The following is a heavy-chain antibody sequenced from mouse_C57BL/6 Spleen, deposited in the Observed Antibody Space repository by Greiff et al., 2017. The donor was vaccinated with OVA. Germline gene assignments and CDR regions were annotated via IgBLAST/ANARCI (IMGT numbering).Heavy chain of an antibody. V-gene: IGHV1-26*01. CDR1: GYTFTDYY. CDR2: INPNNGGT. Sequence: VQLQQSGPELVKPGASVKISCKASGYTFTDYYMNWVKQSHGKSLEWIGDINPNNGGTSYNQKFKGKATLTVDKSSSTAYMVLRSLTSEDSAVDYCAREGGNFFMDYWGQGTSVTVSS. J-gene: IGHJ4*01. CDR3: AREGGNFFMDY. D-gene: IGHD2-1*01.